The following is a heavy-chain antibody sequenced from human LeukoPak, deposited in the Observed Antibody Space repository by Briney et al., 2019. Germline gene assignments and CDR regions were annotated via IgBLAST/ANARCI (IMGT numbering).Heavy chain of an antibody. J-gene: IGHJ4*02. CDR2: IYYSGST. D-gene: IGHD3-9*01. V-gene: IGHV4-59*12. CDR3: ARYFDWLLWFYFDY. Sequence: PSETLSLTCTVSGGSISSYYWSWIRQPPGKGLEWIGYIYYSGSTNYNPSLKSRVTISVDTSKNQFSLKLSSVTAADTAVYYCARYFDWLLWFYFDYWGQGTLVTVSS. CDR1: GGSISSYY.